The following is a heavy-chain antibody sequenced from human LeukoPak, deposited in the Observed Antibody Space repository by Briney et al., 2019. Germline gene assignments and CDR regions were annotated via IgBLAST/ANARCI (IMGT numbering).Heavy chain of an antibody. D-gene: IGHD6-6*01. V-gene: IGHV4-59*08. Sequence: PSETLSLTCTVSGGSISRYYWSWIRQPPGKGLEWIGYIYYSGSTNHNPSLESRVTMSVDTSKNQFSLKLRSVTAADTAAYYCARHAPRNRQLVWYFDLWGRGTLVTVSS. CDR1: GGSISRYY. CDR3: ARHAPRNRQLVWYFDL. CDR2: IYYSGST. J-gene: IGHJ2*01.